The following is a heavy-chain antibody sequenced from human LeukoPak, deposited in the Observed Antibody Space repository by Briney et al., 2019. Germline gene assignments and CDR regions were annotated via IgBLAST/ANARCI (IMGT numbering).Heavy chain of an antibody. Sequence: SVKVSRKASGGTFSSYAISWVRQAPGQGLEWMGGIIPIFGTASYAQKFQGRVTITADESTSTAYMELSSLRSEDTAVYFCASAPRYSSSWPNNWFDPWGQGTLVTVSS. CDR2: IIPIFGTA. CDR3: ASAPRYSSSWPNNWFDP. D-gene: IGHD6-13*01. CDR1: GGTFSSYA. V-gene: IGHV1-69*13. J-gene: IGHJ5*02.